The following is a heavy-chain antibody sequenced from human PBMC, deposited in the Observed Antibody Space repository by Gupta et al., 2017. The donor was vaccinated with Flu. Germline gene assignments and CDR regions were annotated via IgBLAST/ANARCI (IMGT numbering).Heavy chain of an antibody. CDR2: IASDGSHK. V-gene: IGHV3-30*18. J-gene: IGHJ6*03. CDR3: AKDGPWTASCPYYCYYMDV. D-gene: IGHD2-2*01. CDR1: GLDFSSYG. Sequence: QMQLLESGGGVVKFGTSRRLACACSGLDFSSYGMHWVRQAHAKGLEWVADIASDGSHKDYAGSVRGLFTISRDNSKNTLSLEMDSLRVEDTAVYYCAKDGPWTASCPYYCYYMDVWGKGTTVTVSS.